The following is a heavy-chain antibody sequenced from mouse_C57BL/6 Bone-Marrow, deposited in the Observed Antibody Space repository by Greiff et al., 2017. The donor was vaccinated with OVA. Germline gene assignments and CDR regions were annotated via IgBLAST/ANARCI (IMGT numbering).Heavy chain of an antibody. V-gene: IGHV10-1*01. Sequence: EVKVVESGGGLVQPKGSLKLSCAASGFSFNTYAMNWVRQAPGKGLEWVARIRSKSNNYATYYADSVKDRFTISRDDSESMLYLQMNNLKTEDTAMYYCVRQRWLPYYYAMDYWGQGTSVTVSS. CDR1: GFSFNTYA. J-gene: IGHJ4*01. CDR2: IRSKSNNYAT. CDR3: VRQRWLPYYYAMDY. D-gene: IGHD2-3*01.